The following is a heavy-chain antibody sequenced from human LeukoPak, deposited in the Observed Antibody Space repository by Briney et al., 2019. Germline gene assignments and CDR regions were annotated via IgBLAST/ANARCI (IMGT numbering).Heavy chain of an antibody. CDR1: GGSISSYY. D-gene: IGHD6-19*01. J-gene: IGHJ4*02. CDR2: IYYSGST. V-gene: IGHV4-59*01. Sequence: PSETLSLTCTVSGGSISSYYWGWIRQPPGKGLEWIGYIYYSGSTNYNPSLKSRVTISVDTSKNQFSLKLSSVTAADTAVYYCARDRDTPSSGWGLYDYWGQGTLVTVSS. CDR3: ARDRDTPSSGWGLYDY.